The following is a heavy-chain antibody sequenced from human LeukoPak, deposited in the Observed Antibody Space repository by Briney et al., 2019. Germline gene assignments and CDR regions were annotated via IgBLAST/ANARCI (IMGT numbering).Heavy chain of an antibody. CDR2: IRNKANGGTT. Sequence: GGSLRLSCTTSGFTFSDYAVSWVRQAPGKGLEWIGFIRNKANGGTTESAASVKGRLTISRDDSKTIAHLQMSSLKTEDTAVYYCSRFYSSGWASGAFDIWGQGTMVTVSS. CDR3: SRFYSSGWASGAFDI. J-gene: IGHJ3*02. CDR1: GFTFSDYA. V-gene: IGHV3-49*04. D-gene: IGHD3-22*01.